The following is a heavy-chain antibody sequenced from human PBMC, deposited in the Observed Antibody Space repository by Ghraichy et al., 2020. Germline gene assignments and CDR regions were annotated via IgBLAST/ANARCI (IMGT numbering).Heavy chain of an antibody. V-gene: IGHV4-39*01. CDR2: MHHSGST. Sequence: GSLRLSCTVSGGSISSSNYYWGWIRQAPGKGLEWIGSMHHSGSTYYSPSLGSRVTMSADRSTNQFSLKLSSVTAADTAVYYCAVPFAVITYFALWGRGTLVTVSS. CDR3: AVPFAVITYFAL. J-gene: IGHJ2*01. D-gene: IGHD4-23*01. CDR1: GGSISSSNYY.